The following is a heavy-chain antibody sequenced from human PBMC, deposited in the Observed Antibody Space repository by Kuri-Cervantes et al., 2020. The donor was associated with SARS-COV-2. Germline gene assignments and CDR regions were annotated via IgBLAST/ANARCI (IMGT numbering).Heavy chain of an antibody. CDR1: GGSISSSSYY. J-gene: IGHJ5*02. V-gene: IGHV4-39*01. D-gene: IGHD6-13*01. CDR3: ARGGYSSSWYGLKNWFDP. CDR2: IYYSGST. Sequence: SETLSLTCTVSGGSISSSSYYWGWIRQPPGKGLEWIGSIYYSGSTYYNPSLKSRVTISVDTSKNQFSLKLSSVTAADTAVYYCARGGYSSSWYGLKNWFDPWGQGTLVTVSS.